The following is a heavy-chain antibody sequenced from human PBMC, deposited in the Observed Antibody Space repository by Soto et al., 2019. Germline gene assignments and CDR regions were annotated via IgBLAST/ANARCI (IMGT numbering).Heavy chain of an antibody. CDR1: GFTFSSYA. D-gene: IGHD5-18*01. J-gene: IGHJ6*03. Sequence: PGGSLRLSCAASGFTFSSYAMSWVRQAPGKGLEWVSAISGSGGSTYYADSVKGRFTISRDNSKNTLYLQMNSLRAEDTAVYYCAKGTAMVLRHNLYYYYYYMDVWGKGTTVTVSS. CDR2: ISGSGGST. V-gene: IGHV3-23*01. CDR3: AKGTAMVLRHNLYYYYYYMDV.